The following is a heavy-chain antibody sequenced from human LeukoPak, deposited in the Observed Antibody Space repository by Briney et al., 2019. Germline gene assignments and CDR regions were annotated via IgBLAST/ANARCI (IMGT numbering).Heavy chain of an antibody. CDR3: ARRRYCGGDCYSLDY. V-gene: IGHV5-51*01. D-gene: IGHD2-21*02. CDR1: GYSFTSYW. CDR2: IYPGDSDT. J-gene: IGHJ4*02. Sequence: GESLQISCQGSGYSFTSYWIGWVRQMPGKGLEWMGIIYPGDSDTRYSPSFQGQVTISADKSISTAYLQWSSLKASDTAMYYCARRRYCGGDCYSLDYWGQGTLVTVSS.